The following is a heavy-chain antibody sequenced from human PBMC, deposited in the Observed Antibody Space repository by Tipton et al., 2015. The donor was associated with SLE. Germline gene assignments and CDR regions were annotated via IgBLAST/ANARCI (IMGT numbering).Heavy chain of an antibody. V-gene: IGHV4-39*07. J-gene: IGHJ4*02. CDR2: IYSSGTT. CDR1: GGSITRSGNY. CDR3: ARLLTIFGVVN. D-gene: IGHD3-3*01. Sequence: TLSLTCTVSGGSITRSGNYWGWIRQPPGKRLEWIGSIYSSGTTYYNPSPKSRVTISVDTSKNQFSLRLSSVTAADTAVYYCARLLTIFGVVNWGQGTLVTVSS.